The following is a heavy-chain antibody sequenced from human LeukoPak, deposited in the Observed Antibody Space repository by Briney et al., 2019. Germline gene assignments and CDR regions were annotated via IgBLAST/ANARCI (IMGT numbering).Heavy chain of an antibody. CDR1: GFTFSSYD. J-gene: IGHJ4*02. D-gene: IGHD3-22*01. Sequence: GGSLRLSCAASGFTFSSYDMHWVRQAPGKGLEWVAVISYDGSNTYYADSMKGRFTVSRDNSKNTLYLQMNSLRAEDTAVYYCARGVTMIDGLGALWPFDYWGQGTLVTVSS. CDR2: ISYDGSNT. CDR3: ARGVTMIDGLGALWPFDY. V-gene: IGHV3-30*03.